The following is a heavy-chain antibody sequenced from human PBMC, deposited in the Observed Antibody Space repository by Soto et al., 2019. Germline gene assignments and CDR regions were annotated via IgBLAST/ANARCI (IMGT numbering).Heavy chain of an antibody. J-gene: IGHJ6*02. Sequence: GGSLRLSCAASGFTFSSYWMSWVRQAPGKGLEWVANIKQDGSEKYYVDSVKGRFTVSRDNAKNSLYLQMNSLRAEDTAVYYCARDRYSYYDFWSGSLPYYYYGMDVWGQGTTVTVSS. D-gene: IGHD3-3*01. CDR3: ARDRYSYYDFWSGSLPYYYYGMDV. V-gene: IGHV3-7*01. CDR2: IKQDGSEK. CDR1: GFTFSSYW.